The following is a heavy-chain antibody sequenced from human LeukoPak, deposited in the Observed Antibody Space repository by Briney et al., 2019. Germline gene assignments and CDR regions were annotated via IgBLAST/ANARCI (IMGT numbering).Heavy chain of an antibody. CDR2: INPNSGGT. CDR3: ERDRTRTGYSSGWYHDY. CDR1: GYTFTCYY. Sequence: ASVKVSCKASGYTFTCYYMHWVRQAPGQGLEWMGWINPNSGGTNYAQKFQGRVTMTRDTSISTAYMELSRLRSDDTAVYYCERDRTRTGYSSGWYHDYWGQGTLVTVSS. J-gene: IGHJ4*02. D-gene: IGHD6-19*01. V-gene: IGHV1-2*02.